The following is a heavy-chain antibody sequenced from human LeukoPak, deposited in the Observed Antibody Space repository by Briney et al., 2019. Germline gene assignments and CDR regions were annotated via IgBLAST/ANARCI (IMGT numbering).Heavy chain of an antibody. V-gene: IGHV3-30*02. CDR3: ASSTYSGSHWDAFDI. D-gene: IGHD1-26*01. CDR1: GFTFSSYG. J-gene: IGHJ3*02. Sequence: PGGSLRLSCAASGFTFSSYGMHWVRQAPDKGLEWVAFIRYDGTNKYYADSVKGRFTISRDNAKNTLYLQMNSLRAEDTAVYYCASSTYSGSHWDAFDIWGQGTMVTVSS. CDR2: IRYDGTNK.